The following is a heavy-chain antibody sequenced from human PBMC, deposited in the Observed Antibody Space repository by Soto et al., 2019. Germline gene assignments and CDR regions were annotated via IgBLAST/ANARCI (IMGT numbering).Heavy chain of an antibody. J-gene: IGHJ4*02. CDR2: ISGSGGST. D-gene: IGHD3-9*01. V-gene: IGHV3-23*01. CDR1: GFTFSSYA. Sequence: GGSLRLSCAASGFTFSSYAMSWVRQAPGKGLEWVSAISGSGGSTYYADSVKGRFTISRDNSKNTLYLQMNSLRAEDTAVYYCRVRPLLLRYFDWSFDYWGQGTLVTVSS. CDR3: RVRPLLLRYFDWSFDY.